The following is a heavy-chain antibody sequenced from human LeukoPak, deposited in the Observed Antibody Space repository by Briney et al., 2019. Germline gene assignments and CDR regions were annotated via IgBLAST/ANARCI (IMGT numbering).Heavy chain of an antibody. D-gene: IGHD2-15*01. CDR3: ASSRRWFPFDY. CDR1: GFTFSSYW. Sequence: GGSLGLSCAASGFTFSSYWMSWVRQAPGKGLEWVANIKQDGSEKYYVDSVKGRFTISRDNAKNSLYLQMNSLRAEDTAVYYCASSRRWFPFDYWGQGTLVTVSS. J-gene: IGHJ4*02. V-gene: IGHV3-7*01. CDR2: IKQDGSEK.